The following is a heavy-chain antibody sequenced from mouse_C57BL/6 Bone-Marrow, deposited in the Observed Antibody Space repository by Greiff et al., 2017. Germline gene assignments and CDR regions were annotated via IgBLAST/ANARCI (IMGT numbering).Heavy chain of an antibody. D-gene: IGHD1-1*01. V-gene: IGHV2-2*01. CDR2: IWSGGST. J-gene: IGHJ3*01. CDR3: ARNTYGSSYPFAY. Sequence: VQLQQSGPGLVQPSQSLSITCTVSGFSLTSYGVHWVRQSPGKGLEWLGVIWSGGSTDYNAAFISRLSISKDNSNSQVFFKLNSLQADDTAIDYCARNTYGSSYPFAYWGQGTLVTVSA. CDR1: GFSLTSYG.